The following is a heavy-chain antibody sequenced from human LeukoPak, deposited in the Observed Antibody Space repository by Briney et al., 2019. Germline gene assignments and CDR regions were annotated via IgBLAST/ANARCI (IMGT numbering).Heavy chain of an antibody. CDR2: ISNSGSTI. J-gene: IGHJ4*01. CDR3: AKLLRAATIYDF. V-gene: IGHV3-48*04. CDR1: GFTFSSYS. D-gene: IGHD5-24*01. Sequence: GGSLRLSCAASGFTFSSYSMSWIRQAPGKGLEWVSYISNSGSTIYYADSVKGRSTISRDNAKNSLFLQMNSLIAEDTAFYYCAKLLRAATIYDFWGHGALVTVSS.